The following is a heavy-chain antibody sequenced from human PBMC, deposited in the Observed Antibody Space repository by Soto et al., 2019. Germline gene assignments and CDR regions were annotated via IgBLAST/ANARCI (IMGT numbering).Heavy chain of an antibody. D-gene: IGHD5-12*01. Sequence: QVQLVQSGAEVKKPGSSVKVSCKASGGTFSSYTISWVRQAPGQGLEWMGRIIPILGIANYAQKFQGRVPITADKATSTAYMELSSLRSEDTAVYYCARDPVATILLDYWGQGTMVTVSS. CDR3: ARDPVATILLDY. CDR1: GGTFSSYT. CDR2: IIPILGIA. J-gene: IGHJ4*02. V-gene: IGHV1-69*08.